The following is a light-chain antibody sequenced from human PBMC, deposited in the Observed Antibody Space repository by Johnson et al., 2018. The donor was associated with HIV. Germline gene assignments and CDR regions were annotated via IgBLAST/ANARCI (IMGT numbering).Light chain of an antibody. J-gene: IGLJ1*01. CDR2: DNN. CDR1: NSNIGNNY. V-gene: IGLV1-51*01. CDR3: GTWDSSLSAGV. Sequence: QSVLTQPPSVSAAPGQKVTISCSGSNSNIGNNYISWYQQLPRTAPKLLIYDNNKRPSGIPDRFSGSKSGTSATLGITGLQTGDEADYYCGTWDSSLSAGVIGTGTKVTVL.